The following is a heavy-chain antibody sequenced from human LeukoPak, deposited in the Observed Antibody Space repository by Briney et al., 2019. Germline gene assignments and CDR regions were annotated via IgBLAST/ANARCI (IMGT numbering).Heavy chain of an antibody. CDR2: IIPIFGIA. D-gene: IGHD3-22*01. CDR1: GGTFSSYA. CDR3: ARGPDSSGYYYGY. J-gene: IGHJ4*02. V-gene: IGHV1-69*04. Sequence: SVKVSCKASGGTFSSYAISWVRQAPGQGLEWMGRIIPIFGIANYAQKFQGRVTITADKSTSTAYMELSSLRSEDTAVYYCARGPDSSGYYYGYWGQGTLVTVSS.